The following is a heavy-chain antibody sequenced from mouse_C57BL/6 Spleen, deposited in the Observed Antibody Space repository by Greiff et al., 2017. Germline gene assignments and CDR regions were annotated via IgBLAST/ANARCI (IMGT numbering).Heavy chain of an antibody. D-gene: IGHD1-1*01. CDR1: GFNIKDYY. V-gene: IGHV14-2*01. CDR3: ALYYYGSSYGWYFDV. CDR2: IDPEDGET. J-gene: IGHJ1*03. Sequence: EVKLQESGAELVKPGASVKLSCTASGFNIKDYYMHWVKQRTEQGLEWIGRIDPEDGETKYAPKFQGKATITADTSSNTAYLQLSSLTSEDTAVYYCALYYYGSSYGWYFDVWGTGTTVTVSS.